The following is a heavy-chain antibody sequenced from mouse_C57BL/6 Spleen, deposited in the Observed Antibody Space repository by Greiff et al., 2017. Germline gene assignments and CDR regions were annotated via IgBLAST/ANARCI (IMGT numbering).Heavy chain of an antibody. Sequence: VQLQQSGAELVRPGTSVKVSCKASGYAFTNYLIEWVKQRPGQGLEWIGVINPGSGGTNYNEKFKGKATLTADKSSSTAYMQLSSLTSEDSAVYFCARRGSYEDYWGQGTTLTVSS. V-gene: IGHV1-54*01. CDR3: ARRGSYEDY. D-gene: IGHD1-1*02. J-gene: IGHJ2*01. CDR1: GYAFTNYL. CDR2: INPGSGGT.